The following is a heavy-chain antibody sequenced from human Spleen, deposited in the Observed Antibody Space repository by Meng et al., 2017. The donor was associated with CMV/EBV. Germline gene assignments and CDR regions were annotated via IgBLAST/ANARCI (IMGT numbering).Heavy chain of an antibody. CDR3: ARPNYDFWSGYENDYYYYGMDV. J-gene: IGHJ6*02. CDR2: ISAYNGNT. D-gene: IGHD3-3*01. V-gene: IGHV1-18*01. CDR1: GYTFTSYG. Sequence: ASVKVSCKASGYTFTSYGISWVRQAPGQGLEWMGWISAYNGNTNYAQKLQGRATMTTDTSTSTAYMELRSLRSDDTAVYYCARPNYDFWSGYENDYYYYGMDVWGQGTTVTVSS.